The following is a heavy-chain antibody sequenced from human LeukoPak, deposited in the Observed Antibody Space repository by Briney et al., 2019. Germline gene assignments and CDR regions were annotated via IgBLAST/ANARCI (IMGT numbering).Heavy chain of an antibody. J-gene: IGHJ6*02. D-gene: IGHD3-22*01. V-gene: IGHV3-23*01. CDR1: GFTFSSYA. CDR2: ISGSGGST. CDR3: AKDGSRRYYYDSSGYSPPYYYYGMDV. Sequence: GGSLRLSCAASGFTFSSYAMSWVRQAPGKGLEWVSAISGSGGSTYYVDSVKGRFTISRDNSKNTLYLQMNSLRAEDTAVYYCAKDGSRRYYYDSSGYSPPYYYYGMDVWGQGTTVTVSS.